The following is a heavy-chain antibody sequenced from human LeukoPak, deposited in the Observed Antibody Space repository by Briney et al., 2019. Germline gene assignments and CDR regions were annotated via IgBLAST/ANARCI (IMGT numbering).Heavy chain of an antibody. D-gene: IGHD1-26*01. CDR2: ISDSGGRT. J-gene: IGHJ3*02. CDR3: ARKPLLRSFDI. Sequence: PGGSLRLSCAASGFIFSSYAMNWVRQAPGKGLEWVSAISDSGGRTYYADSVKGRFTISRDNSKNTLYLQMNSLRAEDTAVYYCARKPLLRSFDIWGQGTMVTVSS. V-gene: IGHV3-23*01. CDR1: GFIFSSYA.